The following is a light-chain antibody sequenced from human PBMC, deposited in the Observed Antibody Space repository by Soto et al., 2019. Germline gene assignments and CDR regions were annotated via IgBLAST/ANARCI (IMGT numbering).Light chain of an antibody. CDR2: DVS. CDR1: SSDVGGYNY. CDR3: TSYTGSSTLVV. J-gene: IGLJ1*01. V-gene: IGLV2-14*03. Sequence: QSALTQPASVSGSPGQSITISCTGTSSDVGGYNYVSWYQHHPGNAPKLMIYDVSNRPSGVSNRFSGSKSDNTASLTISGLQAEDEADYYCTSYTGSSTLVVFGTGTKVTVL.